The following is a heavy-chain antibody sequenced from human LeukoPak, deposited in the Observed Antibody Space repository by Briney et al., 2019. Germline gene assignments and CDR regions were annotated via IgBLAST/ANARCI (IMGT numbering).Heavy chain of an antibody. J-gene: IGHJ2*01. V-gene: IGHV4-59*01. CDR2: IYYSGST. Sequence: SETLSLTCTVSGGYISSYYWSWIRQPPGKGLEWIGYIYYSGSTNYNPSLKSRVTISVDTSKNQFSLKLSSVTAADTAVYYCARVVKGYWYFDLWGRGTLVTVSS. CDR3: ARVVKGYWYFDL. D-gene: IGHD2/OR15-2a*01. CDR1: GGYISSYY.